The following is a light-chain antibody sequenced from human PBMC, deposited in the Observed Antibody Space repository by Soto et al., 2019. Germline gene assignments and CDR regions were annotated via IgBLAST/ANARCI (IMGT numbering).Light chain of an antibody. Sequence: DIQMTQFPSTLSASVGDRVTITCRASQTISNWLAWYQQKPGKAPKLLIYDASNLENGVPSRFSGSGSGTEFTLTISILQPDDLATYYCQEYNSSSTFGQGTKVEIK. J-gene: IGKJ1*01. CDR1: QTISNW. CDR2: DAS. V-gene: IGKV1-5*01. CDR3: QEYNSSST.